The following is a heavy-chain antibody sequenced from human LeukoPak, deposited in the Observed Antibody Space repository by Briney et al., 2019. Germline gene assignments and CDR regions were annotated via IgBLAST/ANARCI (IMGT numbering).Heavy chain of an antibody. J-gene: IGHJ4*02. D-gene: IGHD3-22*01. Sequence: PSQTLSLTCIVSGGSISSGSYYWGWVRQPPGKGLEWIGSGSSHYNPSLKSRVTISVDTSRNHFSLKLSSATAADTAVYYCARGRRLLDYWGQGTLVTVSS. CDR1: GGSISSGSYY. CDR3: ARGRRLLDY. V-gene: IGHV4-39*02. CDR2: GSS.